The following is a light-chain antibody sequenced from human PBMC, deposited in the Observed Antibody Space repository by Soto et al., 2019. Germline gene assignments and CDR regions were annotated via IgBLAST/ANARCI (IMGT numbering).Light chain of an antibody. CDR3: QQRSTWPPIT. J-gene: IGKJ5*01. CDR1: QSVSSY. V-gene: IGKV3-11*01. CDR2: DAS. Sequence: VLTQSPSTQSLSPGERATLSCRASQSVSSYLAWYQQKPGQAPRLLIYDASNRATGIPARFSGSGSGTDFTLTISSLEPEDFAVYYSQQRSTWPPITFGRGTRLEIK.